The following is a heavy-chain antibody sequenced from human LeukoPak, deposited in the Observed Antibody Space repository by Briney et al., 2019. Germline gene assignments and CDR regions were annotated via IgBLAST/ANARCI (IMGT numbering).Heavy chain of an antibody. V-gene: IGHV4-59*02. Sequence: SSETLSLNCVVSSGSVSGYYWGWIRQPPGRGLEWIGYVYYSGGTNYNPSFKSRITISVDTSRNQFSLQLSSVTAADTAVYYCARIHRYCSGGACYVLDNWGQGTLVAVSS. CDR1: SGSVSGYY. D-gene: IGHD2-15*01. CDR3: ARIHRYCSGGACYVLDN. CDR2: VYYSGGT. J-gene: IGHJ4*02.